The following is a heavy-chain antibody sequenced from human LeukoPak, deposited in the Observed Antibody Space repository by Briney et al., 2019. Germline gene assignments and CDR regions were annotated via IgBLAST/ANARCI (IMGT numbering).Heavy chain of an antibody. CDR1: GGSISSYY. CDR3: ARSTLIAVAGDY. J-gene: IGHJ4*02. Sequence: SETLSLTCTVSGGSISSYYWSWIRQPPGKGLEWIGYIYYSGSTNYNPSLKSRVTISVDTSKNLFSLKLSSVTAADTAVYYCARSTLIAVAGDYWGQGTLVTVSS. CDR2: IYYSGST. D-gene: IGHD6-19*01. V-gene: IGHV4-59*01.